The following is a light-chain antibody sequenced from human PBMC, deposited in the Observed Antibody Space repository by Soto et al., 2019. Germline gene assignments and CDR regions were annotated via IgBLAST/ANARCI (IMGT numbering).Light chain of an antibody. Sequence: QSVLTQPPSVSAAPGQKVTISCSGSSSNIGNNYVSWYQQLPGTAPKLLIYDNNKRPSGIPDRFSGSKSGTSATLGITGLQTGDEADYYCGTWDSSLSAGVVFGGWTQLTVL. V-gene: IGLV1-51*01. CDR3: GTWDSSLSAGVV. CDR1: SSNIGNNY. J-gene: IGLJ2*01. CDR2: DNN.